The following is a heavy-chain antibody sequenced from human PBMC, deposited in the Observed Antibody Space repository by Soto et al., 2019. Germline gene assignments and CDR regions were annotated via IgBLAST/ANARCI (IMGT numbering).Heavy chain of an antibody. CDR1: GYTITSYP. D-gene: IGHD2-15*01. V-gene: IGHV1-3*01. CDR2: INAGNGNT. Sequence: ASVKVSCKASGYTITSYPMHWVRQAPGQRLEWMGWINAGNGNTKYSQKFQGRVTITRDTSASTAYMELSSLRSEDTAVYYCARGFSGGRDFDYWGQGTLVTVSS. J-gene: IGHJ4*02. CDR3: ARGFSGGRDFDY.